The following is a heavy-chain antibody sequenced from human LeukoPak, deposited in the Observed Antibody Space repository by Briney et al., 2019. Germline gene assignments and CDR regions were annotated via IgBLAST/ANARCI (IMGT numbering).Heavy chain of an antibody. D-gene: IGHD2-21*02. Sequence: GASVKVSCKVSGYTLTELSMHWVRQAPGKGLEWMGGFDPEDGETIYAQKFQGRVTMTRDTSTSTVYMELSSLRSEDTAVYYCARYIAYCGGDCYPGAFDIWGQGTMVTVSS. J-gene: IGHJ3*02. CDR2: FDPEDGET. CDR1: GYTLTELS. V-gene: IGHV1-24*01. CDR3: ARYIAYCGGDCYPGAFDI.